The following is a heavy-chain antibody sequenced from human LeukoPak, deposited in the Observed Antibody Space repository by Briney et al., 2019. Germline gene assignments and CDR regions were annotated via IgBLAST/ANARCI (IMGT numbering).Heavy chain of an antibody. CDR3: ARVGAVFGVVIRGEILWFDP. V-gene: IGHV4-61*02. J-gene: IGHJ5*02. Sequence: KPSETLSLTCTVSGGSISSGSYYWSWIRQPAGKALEWIGRIYTSGSADHNPSLKSRVNISLDTSKNQFSLRLSSVTAADTAVYYCARVGAVFGVVIRGEILWFDPWGQGTLVTVSS. CDR1: GGSISSGSYY. D-gene: IGHD3-3*01. CDR2: IYTSGSA.